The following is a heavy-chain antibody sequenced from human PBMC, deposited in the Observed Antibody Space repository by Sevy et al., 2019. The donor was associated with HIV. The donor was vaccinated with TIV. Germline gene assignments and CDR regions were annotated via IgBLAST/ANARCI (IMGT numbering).Heavy chain of an antibody. J-gene: IGHJ5*01. Sequence: GGSLRLSCVASGFTFDDYAMRWVRQAPGKGPDWVSGSSWNSGSIGYAESVKGRFTISRDNAKNSLYLQMNSLRVEDTALYYCAKGIGYSNGWYSWFDSWGQGTLVTVSS. V-gene: IGHV3-9*01. D-gene: IGHD6-19*01. CDR1: GFTFDDYA. CDR3: AKGIGYSNGWYSWFDS. CDR2: SSWNSGSI.